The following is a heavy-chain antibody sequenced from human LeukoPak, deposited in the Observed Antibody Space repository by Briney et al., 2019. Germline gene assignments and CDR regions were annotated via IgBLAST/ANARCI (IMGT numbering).Heavy chain of an antibody. V-gene: IGHV3-9*01. D-gene: IGHD5-12*01. Sequence: GGSLRLSCAASGFTFDDYAMHWVRQAPGKGLEWVSDISWNSGSIGYADSVKGRFTIPRDNAKNSLYLQMNSLRAEDTALCYCAKVHSGYDFNWYFDLWGRGTLVTVSS. CDR1: GFTFDDYA. CDR2: ISWNSGSI. CDR3: AKVHSGYDFNWYFDL. J-gene: IGHJ2*01.